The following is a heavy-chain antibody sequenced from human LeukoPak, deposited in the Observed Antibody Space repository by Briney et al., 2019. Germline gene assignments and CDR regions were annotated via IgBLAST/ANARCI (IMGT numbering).Heavy chain of an antibody. CDR1: GFTFSSYG. V-gene: IGHV3-23*01. J-gene: IGHJ4*02. D-gene: IGHD6-19*01. CDR3: ARDSSGWYNSDY. CDR2: ISGSGGST. Sequence: QPGGTLRLSCAASGFTFSSYGMSWVRQAPGKGLEWVSAISGSGGSTYYADSVKGRFTISRDNSKNTLYLQMNSLRAEDTAVYYCARDSSGWYNSDYWGQGTLVTVSS.